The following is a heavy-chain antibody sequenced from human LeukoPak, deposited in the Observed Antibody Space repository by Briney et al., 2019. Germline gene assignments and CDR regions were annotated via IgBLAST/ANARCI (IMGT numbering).Heavy chain of an antibody. CDR2: IYHSWGT. CDR3: AAEYYDILTGYYRVRAFDI. Sequence: SEPLSLTCAVSGYSISSGYYWGWLRQPPGKGLEWIGCIYHSWGTYYNPSLKSRVTISVDTSKNQSSLKLSSVTAADTAVYYCAAEYYDILTGYYRVRAFDIWGQGTMVTVSS. D-gene: IGHD3-9*01. CDR1: GYSISSGYY. J-gene: IGHJ3*02. V-gene: IGHV4-38-2*01.